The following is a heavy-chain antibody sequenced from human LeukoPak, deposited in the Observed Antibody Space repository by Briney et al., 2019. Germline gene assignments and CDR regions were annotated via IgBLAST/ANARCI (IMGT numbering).Heavy chain of an antibody. CDR3: AREDGIVGDSSAFDI. CDR1: GFTFSTYT. Sequence: KSGGSLRLSCATSGFTFSTYTMNWVRHAPRKGLEWVSSINGRSNYIYYADSVEGRFTISRDNAKNSLYLQMNSLRVEDTAVYYCAREDGIVGDSSAFDIWGQGTMVTVSS. CDR2: INGRSNYI. D-gene: IGHD1-26*01. J-gene: IGHJ3*02. V-gene: IGHV3-21*01.